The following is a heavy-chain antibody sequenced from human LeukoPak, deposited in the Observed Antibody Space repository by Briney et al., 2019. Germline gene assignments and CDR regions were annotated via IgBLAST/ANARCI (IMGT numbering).Heavy chain of an antibody. CDR2: IWYDGSNK. J-gene: IGHJ3*02. CDR1: GFTFSSYG. Sequence: PGGSLRLSCAASGFTFSSYGMHWVRQAPGKGLEWVAVIWYDGSNKYYADSVKGRFTISRDNSKNTLYLQMNSLRAEDTAVYYCARDWGVDGDYGDYAIGVGDDAFDIWGQGTMVTVSS. D-gene: IGHD4-17*01. V-gene: IGHV3-33*01. CDR3: ARDWGVDGDYGDYAIGVGDDAFDI.